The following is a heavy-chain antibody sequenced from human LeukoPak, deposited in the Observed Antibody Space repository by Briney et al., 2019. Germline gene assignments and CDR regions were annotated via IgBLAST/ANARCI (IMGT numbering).Heavy chain of an antibody. J-gene: IGHJ4*02. D-gene: IGHD4-11*01. CDR2: IYPGDSDT. V-gene: IGHV5-51*01. Sequence: NRGESLKISCKGSGYSFTTYWIGWVRQMPGKGLEWMGNIYPGDSDTRYNPFFQGQVTISADKSISTAYLQWSSLKASDTAIYYCARHYNFDYWGQGTLVTVSS. CDR1: GYSFTTYW. CDR3: ARHYNFDY.